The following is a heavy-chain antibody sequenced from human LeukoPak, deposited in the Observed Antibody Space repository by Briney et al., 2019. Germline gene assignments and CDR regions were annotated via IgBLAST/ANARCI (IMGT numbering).Heavy chain of an antibody. V-gene: IGHV3-30*02. Sequence: PGGSLRLSCAASGFTFSSYGMHWVRQAPGKGLEWVAVIWYDGSNKYYADSVKGRFTISRDNSKNTLYLQMNSLRAEDTAVYYCAKDRYYGSGSYSNLFDYWGQGTLVTVSS. J-gene: IGHJ4*02. CDR2: IWYDGSNK. CDR1: GFTFSSYG. CDR3: AKDRYYGSGSYSNLFDY. D-gene: IGHD3-10*01.